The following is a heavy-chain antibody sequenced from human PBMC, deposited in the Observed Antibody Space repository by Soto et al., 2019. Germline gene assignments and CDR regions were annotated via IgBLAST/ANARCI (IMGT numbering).Heavy chain of an antibody. CDR2: IYWNDDK. CDR1: GFSLSTSGVG. J-gene: IGHJ4*02. D-gene: IGHD3-3*01. V-gene: IGHV2-5*01. CDR3: AHADYDFWSGYYTGISFDY. Sequence: SGPTLVNPTQTLTLTCTFSGFSLSTSGVGVGWIRQPPGKALEWLALIYWNDDKRYSPSLKSRLTITKDTSKNQVVLTMTNMDPVDTATYYCAHADYDFWSGYYTGISFDYWGQGTLVTVSS.